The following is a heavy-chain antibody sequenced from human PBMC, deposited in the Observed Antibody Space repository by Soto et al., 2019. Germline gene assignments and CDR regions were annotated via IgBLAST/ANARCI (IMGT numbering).Heavy chain of an antibody. D-gene: IGHD3-10*01. CDR3: ARDQEGSGSHWLGYNYYAMDV. J-gene: IGHJ6*02. CDR2: ISSVGTTT. Sequence: PGGSLRLSCGASGFTITDYYMSLIRQAPGEGLEWVSHISSVGTTTYYADSVKGRFSISMDNAKNSLYLQMNSLRAEDTAVYYCARDQEGSGSHWLGYNYYAMDVWGQGTKVTVSS. V-gene: IGHV3-11*01. CDR1: GFTITDYY.